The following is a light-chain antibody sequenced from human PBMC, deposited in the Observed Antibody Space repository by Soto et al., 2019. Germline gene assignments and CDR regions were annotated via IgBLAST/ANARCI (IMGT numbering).Light chain of an antibody. CDR1: SSNIGNNY. J-gene: IGLJ2*01. CDR3: ATWDRSLSVVV. Sequence: QSVLTQPPSVSAAPGQTVTISCSGSSSNIGNNYVFWYQQLPGTAPKLLIYDNDKRPSGIPDRFSGSKSGTSATLGITGLQAGDEADYYCATWDRSLSVVVFGGGTKLTVL. CDR2: DND. V-gene: IGLV1-51*01.